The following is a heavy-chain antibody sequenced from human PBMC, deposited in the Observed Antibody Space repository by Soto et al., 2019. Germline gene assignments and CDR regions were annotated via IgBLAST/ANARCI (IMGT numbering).Heavy chain of an antibody. J-gene: IGHJ3*02. CDR3: ARGPRDCSGGSCYPEDAFDI. Sequence: QVQLQESGPGLVKPSGTLSLTCAVSGGSISSSNWWSWVRQPPGKGLEWIGEIYHSGSTNYNPSLKGRVTTSVDKSKNQFSLKLSSVTAADTAVYYCARGPRDCSGGSCYPEDAFDIWGQGTMVTVSS. V-gene: IGHV4-4*02. CDR2: IYHSGST. D-gene: IGHD2-15*01. CDR1: GGSISSSNW.